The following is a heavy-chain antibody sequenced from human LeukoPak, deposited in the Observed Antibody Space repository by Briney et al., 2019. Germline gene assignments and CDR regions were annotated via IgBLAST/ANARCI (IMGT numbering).Heavy chain of an antibody. D-gene: IGHD3-22*01. CDR1: GFTFRSYE. Sequence: PGGSLRLSCAASGFTFRSYEMHWVRQAPGKGLAWVSYISSSGSIIYYADSVRGRFTISRDNAKNSLFLQMNSLRAEDTAVYYCARANYDRSTDYYFDYWGQGTPVTVSS. CDR3: ARANYDRSTDYYFDY. V-gene: IGHV3-48*03. CDR2: ISSSGSII. J-gene: IGHJ4*02.